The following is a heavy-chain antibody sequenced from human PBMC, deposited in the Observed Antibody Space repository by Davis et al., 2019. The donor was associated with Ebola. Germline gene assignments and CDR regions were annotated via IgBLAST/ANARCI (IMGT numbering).Heavy chain of an antibody. J-gene: IGHJ3*02. D-gene: IGHD1-26*01. Sequence: GGSLRLSCSASGFIFSPYVMSWVRQAPGKGLEWVSTYGTSVDPYYADSVKGRLTIPRDNSKNTLYLQMNGLRVEDTAIYYCAKDTSNIWFDIWGQGTMVTVSS. CDR3: AKDTSNIWFDI. CDR2: GTSVDP. CDR1: GFIFSPYV. V-gene: IGHV3-23*01.